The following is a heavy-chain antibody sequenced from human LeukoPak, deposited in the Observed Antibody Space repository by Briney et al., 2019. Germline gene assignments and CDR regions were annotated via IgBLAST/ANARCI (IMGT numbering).Heavy chain of an antibody. CDR1: GFTFSSYS. Sequence: ERSLRLSCAASGFTFSSYSMNWVRQAPGKGLEWVSYISSSTIYYADSVKGRFTISRDNAKNSLYLQMNSLRAEDTAVYYCARDAYDVWSMDVWGKGTTVTVSS. CDR3: ARDAYDVWSMDV. D-gene: IGHD3-3*01. V-gene: IGHV3-48*04. CDR2: ISSSTI. J-gene: IGHJ6*03.